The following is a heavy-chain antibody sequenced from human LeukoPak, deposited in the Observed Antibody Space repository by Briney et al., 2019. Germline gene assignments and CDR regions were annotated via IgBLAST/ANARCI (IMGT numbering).Heavy chain of an antibody. V-gene: IGHV1-69*13. CDR3: ARQPIVPKRYYYDSSGYYYYYYYMDV. CDR2: IIPIFGTA. CDR1: GGTFSSYA. D-gene: IGHD3-22*01. Sequence: ASVKVSCKASGGTFSSYAISWVRQAPGQRLEWMGGIIPIFGTANYAQKFQGRVTITADESTSTAYMELSSLRSEDTAVYYCARQPIVPKRYYYDSSGYYYYYYYMDVWGKGTTVTVSS. J-gene: IGHJ6*03.